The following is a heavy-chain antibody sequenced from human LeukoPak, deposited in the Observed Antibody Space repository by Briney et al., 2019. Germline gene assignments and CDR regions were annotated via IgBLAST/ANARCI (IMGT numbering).Heavy chain of an antibody. V-gene: IGHV1-2*02. J-gene: IGHJ3*02. D-gene: IGHD3-22*01. CDR2: MNPNSGGT. Sequence: ASVKVSCKASGYTFTSYDINWVRQATGQGLEWMGWMNPNSGGTNYAQKFQGRVTMTRETSISTAYMELSRLRSDDTAVYHCARDLSYYDSSGYSSRNVFDIWGQGTMVTVSS. CDR1: GYTFTSYD. CDR3: ARDLSYYDSSGYSSRNVFDI.